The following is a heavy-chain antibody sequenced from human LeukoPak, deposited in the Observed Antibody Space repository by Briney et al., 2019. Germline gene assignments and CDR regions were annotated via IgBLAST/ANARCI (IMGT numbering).Heavy chain of an antibody. CDR2: MNPNSGNT. D-gene: IGHD4-17*01. Sequence: ASVKVSCKASGYTFTSYDINWVRQATGQGLEWLGWMNPNSGNTGYAQKFQGRVTMTRNTSISTAYMELSSLRSEDTAVYYCARGLFQGTVTDYYYYYYMDVWGKGTTVTISS. CDR3: ARGLFQGTVTDYYYYYYMDV. V-gene: IGHV1-8*01. J-gene: IGHJ6*03. CDR1: GYTFTSYD.